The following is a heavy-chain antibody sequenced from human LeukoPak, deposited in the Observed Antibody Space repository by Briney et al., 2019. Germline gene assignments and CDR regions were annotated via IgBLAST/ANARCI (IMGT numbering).Heavy chain of an antibody. CDR3: AREDYYDSSGYLDY. D-gene: IGHD3-22*01. CDR2: IYYSGTT. CDR1: GGSISSSGYY. V-gene: IGHV4-31*03. Sequence: SQTLSLTCTVSGGSISSSGYYWSWLRQHPGKGLEWIGYIYYSGTTYYNPSLKSRVTISVDTSKNQLSLKLFSVTAAVTAVYYCAREDYYDSSGYLDYWGQGTLVTVSS. J-gene: IGHJ4*02.